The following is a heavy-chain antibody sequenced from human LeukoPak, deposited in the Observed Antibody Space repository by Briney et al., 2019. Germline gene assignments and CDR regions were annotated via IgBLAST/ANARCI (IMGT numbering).Heavy chain of an antibody. CDR2: INQDGSEK. Sequence: QTGGSLRLSCAASTLTFRSYWMSWVRQAPGKGLEWLANINQDGSEKYYVDSVEGRFTISRDNAKNSLYLEMNDLRAEDTAVYYCMGDPGDFWGQGTLVTVSS. CDR3: MGDPGDF. CDR1: TLTFRSYW. V-gene: IGHV3-7*04. J-gene: IGHJ4*02.